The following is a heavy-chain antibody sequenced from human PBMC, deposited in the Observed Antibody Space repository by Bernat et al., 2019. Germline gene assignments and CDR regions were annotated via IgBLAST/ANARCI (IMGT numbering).Heavy chain of an antibody. J-gene: IGHJ4*02. Sequence: QVQLQESGTGLVKPSGTLSLNCVVTGASISDNNWWTWVSQPQGKGMEWMGEIYHSGTTNYNPSLKTRDAISVDKSKSHVSLNLTSVPAADTAVYFCARALGFARQYDYWGQGILVTVSS. CDR3: ARALGFARQYDY. D-gene: IGHD2-21*01. CDR1: GASISDNNW. CDR2: IYHSGTT. V-gene: IGHV4-4*02.